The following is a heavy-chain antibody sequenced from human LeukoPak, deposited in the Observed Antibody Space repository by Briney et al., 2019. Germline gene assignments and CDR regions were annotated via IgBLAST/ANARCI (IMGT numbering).Heavy chain of an antibody. Sequence: QAGGSLRLSCAASGFTFSTYAMHWVRQAPGKGLEWVAVLSYDGNNKNYADSVKGRFTISRDSSKTTLYLQMNSLRTEDTAIYYCARERKGVGSTTPLYYFDFWGQGTLVTVSS. D-gene: IGHD1-26*01. CDR2: LSYDGNNK. CDR1: GFTFSTYA. V-gene: IGHV3-30-3*01. J-gene: IGHJ4*02. CDR3: ARERKGVGSTTPLYYFDF.